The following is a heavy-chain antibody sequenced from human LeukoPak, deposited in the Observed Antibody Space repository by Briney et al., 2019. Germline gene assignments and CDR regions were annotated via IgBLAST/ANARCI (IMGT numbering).Heavy chain of an antibody. CDR2: IRYDGSNK. CDR3: AKERDTAMVTIDY. Sequence: GGSLRLSCAGSGFTFSSYSIHWVRQVSGKGLEWVAFIRYDGSNKYYADSVKGRFTISRDNSKNTLYLQMNSLRAEDTAVYYCAKERDTAMVTIDYWGQGTLVTVSS. J-gene: IGHJ4*02. CDR1: GFTFSSYS. V-gene: IGHV3-30*02. D-gene: IGHD5-18*01.